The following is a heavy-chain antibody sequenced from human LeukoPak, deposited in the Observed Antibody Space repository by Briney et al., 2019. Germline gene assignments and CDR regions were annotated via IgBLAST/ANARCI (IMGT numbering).Heavy chain of an antibody. D-gene: IGHD6-6*01. CDR3: ARENRWYSSSGRFDY. Sequence: SETLSLTCTVSGGSISSGGYYWSWFRQHPGKGLEWIGYIYYSGSTYYNPSLKSRVTISVDTSKNQFSLKLSSVTAADTAVYYCARENRWYSSSGRFDYWGQGTLVTVSS. J-gene: IGHJ4*02. CDR1: GGSISSGGYY. V-gene: IGHV4-31*03. CDR2: IYYSGST.